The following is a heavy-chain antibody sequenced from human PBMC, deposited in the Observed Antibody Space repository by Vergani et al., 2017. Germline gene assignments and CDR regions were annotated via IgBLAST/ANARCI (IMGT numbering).Heavy chain of an antibody. CDR1: GFTFDDYA. CDR3: AKDGNIVVVPAAILGYPFDP. CDR2: ISWDGGST. D-gene: IGHD2-2*02. V-gene: IGHV3-43D*04. Sequence: EVQLVESGGVVVQPGGSLRLSCAASGFTFDDYAMHWVRQAPGKGLEWVSLISWDGGSTYYADSVKGRFTISRDNSKNTLYLQMNSLRAEDTAVYYCAKDGNIVVVPAAILGYPFDPWGQGTLVTVSS. J-gene: IGHJ5*02.